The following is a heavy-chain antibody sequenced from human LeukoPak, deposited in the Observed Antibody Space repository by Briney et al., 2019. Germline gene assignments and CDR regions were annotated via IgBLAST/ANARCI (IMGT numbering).Heavy chain of an antibody. Sequence: ASVKVSCKASGYTFTSYYMHWVRQAPGQGLEWMGIINPSGGSTSYAQKFQGRVTMTRDTSTSTVYMELSSLRSEDTAVYYCARGRGITMIRGVRPPRGWFDPWGQGTLVAVSS. V-gene: IGHV1-46*01. D-gene: IGHD3-10*01. CDR2: INPSGGST. J-gene: IGHJ5*02. CDR3: ARGRGITMIRGVRPPRGWFDP. CDR1: GYTFTSYY.